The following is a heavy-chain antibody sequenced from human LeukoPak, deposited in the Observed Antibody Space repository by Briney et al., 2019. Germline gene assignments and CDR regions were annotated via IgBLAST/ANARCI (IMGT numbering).Heavy chain of an antibody. CDR3: ARHAAYSGSYYDAFDI. V-gene: IGHV3-7*01. J-gene: IGHJ3*02. D-gene: IGHD1-26*01. Sequence: PGGSLRLSCAASGFTFSSYGMHWVRQAPGKGLEWVANIKQDGSEKYYVDSVKGRFTISRDNAKNSLYLQMNSLRAEDTAVYYCARHAAYSGSYYDAFDIWGQGTMVTVSS. CDR1: GFTFSSYG. CDR2: IKQDGSEK.